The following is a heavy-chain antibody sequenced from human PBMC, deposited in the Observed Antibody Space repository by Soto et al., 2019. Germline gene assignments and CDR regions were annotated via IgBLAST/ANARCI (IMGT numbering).Heavy chain of an antibody. CDR2: ISANGGST. CDR1: GFTLSSYA. Sequence: EVQVLESGGGLVQPGASLRLSCASSGFTLSSYAMSWVRQAPGKGLEWVSAISANGGSTYYADSVKGRFTISRDDSKNSLYLQMNSLRAEDTAVYYCARDRVEMATVFDYWGQGTLVTVSS. V-gene: IGHV3-23*01. D-gene: IGHD4-4*01. CDR3: ARDRVEMATVFDY. J-gene: IGHJ4*02.